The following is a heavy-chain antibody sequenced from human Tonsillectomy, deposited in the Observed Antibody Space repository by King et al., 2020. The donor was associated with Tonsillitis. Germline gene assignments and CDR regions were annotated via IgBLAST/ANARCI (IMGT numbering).Heavy chain of an antibody. CDR2: INTSGDT. V-gene: IGHV4-61*02. D-gene: IGHD2-2*01. CDR1: GGSISSGYYY. J-gene: IGHJ3*02. Sequence: QLQESGPGLVKPSQTLSLTCTVSGGSISSGYYYWSWIRQPAGKGLEWIGRINTSGDTNYNPSLKSRVTMSVDTSKNQFSLKLSSVTAADTAVYYCARLLLPADNGAFVIWGHGTMVTVS. CDR3: ARLLLPADNGAFVI.